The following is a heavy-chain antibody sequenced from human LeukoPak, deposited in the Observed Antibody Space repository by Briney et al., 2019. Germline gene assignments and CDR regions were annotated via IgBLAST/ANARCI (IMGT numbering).Heavy chain of an antibody. D-gene: IGHD2-21*02. J-gene: IGHJ4*02. Sequence: GGSLRLSCAASGFTFSSHDMHWVRQAPGKGLEWVAFISYDGGKKDYADSVKGRFTISRDNSRNTLYLQMNSLRAEDTAVYYCARDRLLFPFDYWGQGTLVTVSS. CDR2: ISYDGGKK. V-gene: IGHV3-30*03. CDR1: GFTFSSHD. CDR3: ARDRLLFPFDY.